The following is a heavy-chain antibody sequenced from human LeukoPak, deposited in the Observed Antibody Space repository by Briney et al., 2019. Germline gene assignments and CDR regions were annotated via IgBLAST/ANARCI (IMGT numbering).Heavy chain of an antibody. CDR2: ISGSGGST. CDR3: AKGAYCGGDCYPHYFDY. D-gene: IGHD2-21*02. J-gene: IGHJ4*02. V-gene: IGHV3-23*01. CDR1: GFTFSSYA. Sequence: GGSPRLSCVASGFTFSSYAMSWVRQAPGKGLEWVSAISGSGGSTYYADSVKGRFTISRDNSKNTLYLQMNSLRAEDTAVYYCAKGAYCGGDCYPHYFDYWGQGTLVTVSS.